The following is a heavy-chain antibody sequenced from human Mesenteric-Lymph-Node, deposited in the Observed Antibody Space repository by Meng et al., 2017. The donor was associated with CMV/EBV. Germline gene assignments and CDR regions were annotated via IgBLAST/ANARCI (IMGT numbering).Heavy chain of an antibody. CDR2: IIPILGIA. Sequence: CKASGGTFSSYAISWVRQAPGQGLEWMGRIIPILGIANYAQKFQGRVTITADKSTSTAYMELSSLRSEDTAVYYCASYSGSGSYSDYWGQGTLVTVSS. V-gene: IGHV1-69*04. D-gene: IGHD3-10*01. CDR1: GGTFSSYA. CDR3: ASYSGSGSYSDY. J-gene: IGHJ4*02.